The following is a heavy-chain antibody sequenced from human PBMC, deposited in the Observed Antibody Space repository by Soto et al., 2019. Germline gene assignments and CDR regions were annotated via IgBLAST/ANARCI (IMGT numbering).Heavy chain of an antibody. D-gene: IGHD2-8*01. J-gene: IGHJ6*03. Sequence: GGSLRLSCAASGFTFSSYWMSWVRQAPGKGLEWVANIKQDGSEKYYVDSVKGRFTISRDNAKNSLYLQMNSLRAEDTAVYYCARDGVGRSYYYYYMDVWGKGTTVTVSS. CDR1: GFTFSSYW. V-gene: IGHV3-7*01. CDR2: IKQDGSEK. CDR3: ARDGVGRSYYYYYMDV.